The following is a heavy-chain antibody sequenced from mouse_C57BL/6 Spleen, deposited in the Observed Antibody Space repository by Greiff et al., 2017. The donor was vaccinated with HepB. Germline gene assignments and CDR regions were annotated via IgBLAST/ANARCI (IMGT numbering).Heavy chain of an antibody. J-gene: IGHJ2*01. Sequence: QVQLKESGPELVKPGASVKISCKASGYAFSSSWMNWVKQRPGKGLEWIGRIYPGDGDTNYNGKFKGKATLTADKSSSTAYMQLSSLTSEDSAVYFCARCDYGVYFDYWGQGTTLTVSS. CDR3: ARCDYGVYFDY. CDR1: GYAFSSSW. CDR2: IYPGDGDT. D-gene: IGHD2-4*01. V-gene: IGHV1-82*01.